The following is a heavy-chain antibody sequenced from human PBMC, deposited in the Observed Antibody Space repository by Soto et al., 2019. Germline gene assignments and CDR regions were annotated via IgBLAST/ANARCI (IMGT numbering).Heavy chain of an antibody. J-gene: IGHJ6*02. CDR2: IYYSGST. D-gene: IGHD3-9*01. V-gene: IGHV4-31*03. Sequence: PSETLSLTCTVSGGSISSGGYYWSWIRQHPGKGLEWIGYIYYSGSTYYNPSLKSRVTISVDTSKNQFSLKLSSVTAADTAVYYCARDRRDTLTGYRYYGMDVWGQGTTVTVSS. CDR3: ARDRRDTLTGYRYYGMDV. CDR1: GGSISSGGYY.